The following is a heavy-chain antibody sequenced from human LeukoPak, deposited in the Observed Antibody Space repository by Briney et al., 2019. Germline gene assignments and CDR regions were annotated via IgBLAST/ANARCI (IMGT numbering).Heavy chain of an antibody. V-gene: IGHV4-59*01. J-gene: IGHJ6*02. D-gene: IGHD1-1*01. CDR1: GGSISNYY. Sequence: KPSETLSLTCTVSGGSISNYYWSWIRQPPGKGLEWIGYIYYSGSTNYNPSLKSRVTISVDTSKNQFSLKLSSVTAADTAVYYCARAQLNLLVDFGMDVWGQGTTVTVSS. CDR2: IYYSGST. CDR3: ARAQLNLLVDFGMDV.